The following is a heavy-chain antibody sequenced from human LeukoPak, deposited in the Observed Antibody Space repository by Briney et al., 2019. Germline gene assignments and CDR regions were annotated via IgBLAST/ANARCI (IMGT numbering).Heavy chain of an antibody. J-gene: IGHJ6*02. V-gene: IGHV3-11*01. CDR2: ISGRGSDI. CDR1: GFPFGDYY. Sequence: GGSLRLSCVASGFPFGDYYMSWIRQAPGEGLDWVAYISGRGSDIYYADSVKGRFTISRDNSDNTVYLQMNSLRAEDTAIYYCAKAPAPYYYYYGMDVWGQGTAVTVSS. CDR3: AKAPAPYYYYYGMDV.